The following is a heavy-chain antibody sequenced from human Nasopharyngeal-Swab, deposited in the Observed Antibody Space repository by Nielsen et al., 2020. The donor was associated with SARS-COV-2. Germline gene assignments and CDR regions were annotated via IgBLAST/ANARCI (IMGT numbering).Heavy chain of an antibody. Sequence: ASVKVSCKASGYTFTSYAMHWVRQAPGQGLEWMGIINPSGGSTTYTQKFQGRVTMTRDTSTSTVHMELSSLIFEDTAVYYCARGYDYVWGTYRFTRRYFDCWGQGTLVTVSS. CDR2: INPSGGST. CDR1: GYTFTSYA. J-gene: IGHJ4*02. V-gene: IGHV1-46*01. D-gene: IGHD3-16*02. CDR3: ARGYDYVWGTYRFTRRYFDC.